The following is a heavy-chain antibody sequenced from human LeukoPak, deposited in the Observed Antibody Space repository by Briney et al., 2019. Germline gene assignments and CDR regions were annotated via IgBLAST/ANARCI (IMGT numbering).Heavy chain of an antibody. J-gene: IGHJ6*03. CDR3: ARRNLEWLQYYYYYYMDV. V-gene: IGHV4-34*01. CDR1: GGSFSGYY. D-gene: IGHD3-3*01. Sequence: KPSETLSLTCAVYGGSFSGYYWSWIRQPPGKGLEWIGEINHSGSTNYNPSLKSRVTISVDTSKNQFSLKLSSVTAADTAVYYCARRNLEWLQYYYYYYMDVWGKGTTVTVSS. CDR2: INHSGST.